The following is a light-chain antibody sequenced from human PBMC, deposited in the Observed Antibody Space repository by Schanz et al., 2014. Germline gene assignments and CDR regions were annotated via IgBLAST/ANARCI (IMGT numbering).Light chain of an antibody. V-gene: IGLV2-11*01. CDR3: CSYIGTNHLVL. Sequence: QSALTQPRSVSGSPGQSVTISCTGTSSDVGGYNSVSWFQQHPGRAPTLMIYDVSKRPSGVPDRFSGSRSGSTASLTVSGLQADDEADYYCCSYIGTNHLVLFGGGTKLTVL. J-gene: IGLJ3*02. CDR1: SSDVGGYNS. CDR2: DVS.